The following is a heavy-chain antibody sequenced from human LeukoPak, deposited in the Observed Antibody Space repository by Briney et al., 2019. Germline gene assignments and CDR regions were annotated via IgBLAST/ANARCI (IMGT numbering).Heavy chain of an antibody. V-gene: IGHV4-39*01. Sequence: SETLSLTCTVSGGSISSSSYYWGWIRQPPGKGLEWIGNIYYSGSTYYNPSLKSRVTISVDTSKNQFSLRLSSVTAADTAVYYCARFYYDTSGQHYYFDYWGQGILVTVSS. CDR3: ARFYYDTSGQHYYFDY. CDR1: GGSISSSSYY. J-gene: IGHJ4*02. D-gene: IGHD3-22*01. CDR2: IYYSGST.